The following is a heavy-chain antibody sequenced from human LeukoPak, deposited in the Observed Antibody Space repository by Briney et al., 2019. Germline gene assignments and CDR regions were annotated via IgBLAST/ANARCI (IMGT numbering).Heavy chain of an antibody. CDR1: RYTFTGYY. Sequence: ASVKVSCKAPRYTFTGYYMHWVRQAPGQGLEWMGWINPNSGGTNYAQKFQGRVTMTRDTSISTAYMELSRLRSDDTAVYYCATQGYCSGGSCYSPFNFDYWGQGTLVTVSS. V-gene: IGHV1-2*02. J-gene: IGHJ4*02. CDR2: INPNSGGT. D-gene: IGHD2-15*01. CDR3: ATQGYCSGGSCYSPFNFDY.